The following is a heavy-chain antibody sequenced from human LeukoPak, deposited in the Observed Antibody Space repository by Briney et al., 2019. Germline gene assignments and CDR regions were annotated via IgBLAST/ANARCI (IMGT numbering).Heavy chain of an antibody. V-gene: IGHV1-69*05. Sequence: ASVKVSCKASGGTFSSYAISWVRQAPGQGLEWMGRIIPIFGTANYAQKFQGRVTITTDESTSTAYMELSSLRSEDTAVYYCAREGGSRYFDFDWFDPWGQANLVTVSS. CDR1: GGTFSSYA. J-gene: IGHJ5*02. D-gene: IGHD3-9*01. CDR2: IIPIFGTA. CDR3: AREGGSRYFDFDWFDP.